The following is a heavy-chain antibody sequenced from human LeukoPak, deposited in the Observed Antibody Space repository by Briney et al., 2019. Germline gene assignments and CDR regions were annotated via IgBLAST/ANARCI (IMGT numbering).Heavy chain of an antibody. CDR3: ARESIYDILTGLDY. CDR1: GLTFSSYE. D-gene: IGHD3-9*01. J-gene: IGHJ4*02. V-gene: IGHV3-48*03. Sequence: PGGSLRLSCAASGLTFSSYEMNWVRQAPGKGLEWVSYISSSGSTIYYADSVKGRFTISRDNAKNSLYLQMNSLRAEDTAVYYCARESIYDILTGLDYWGQGTLVTVSS. CDR2: ISSSGSTI.